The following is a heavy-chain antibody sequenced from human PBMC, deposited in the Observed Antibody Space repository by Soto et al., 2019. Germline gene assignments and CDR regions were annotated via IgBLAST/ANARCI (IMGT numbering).Heavy chain of an antibody. CDR2: IYYSGST. V-gene: IGHV4-39*01. CDR3: XXXXXXXXXXXXFDX. J-gene: IGHJ5*02. Sequence: QLQLQESGPGLVKPSETLSLTCTVSGGSISSSSFHWGWIRQPPGKGLEWIGSIYYSGSTYYSPSLKXRVTISVDTSKNQXSLKXXXXXXXXXXVXXXXXXXXXXXXXXXFDXXGQGTLVTVSS. CDR1: GGSISSSSFH.